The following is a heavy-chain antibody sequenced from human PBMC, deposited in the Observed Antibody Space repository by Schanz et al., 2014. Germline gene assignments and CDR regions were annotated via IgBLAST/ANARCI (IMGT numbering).Heavy chain of an antibody. J-gene: IGHJ4*02. CDR3: ARDRLECGAECYSVEVFEI. V-gene: IGHV1-69*08. Sequence: QVQLVQSEAEVKKPGSSVKVSCKASGGTFSSYTISWVRQAPGQGLEWMGRIIPILGIANYAQNFQGRVTITADKSTTTAYMELSGLRSEDTAVYYCARDRLECGAECYSVEVFEIWGQGTLVIASS. CDR2: IIPILGIA. CDR1: GGTFSSYT. D-gene: IGHD2-21*01.